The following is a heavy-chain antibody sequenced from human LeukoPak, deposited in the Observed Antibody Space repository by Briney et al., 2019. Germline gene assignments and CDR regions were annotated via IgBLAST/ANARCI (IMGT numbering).Heavy chain of an antibody. D-gene: IGHD6-13*01. Sequence: PGGSLRLSCAASGFTFDDYGMSWVRQAPGKGLEWVSGINWNGGSTGYADSVKGRFTISRVNAKNSLYLQMNSLRAEDTALYYCARSGSWHYYFDYWGQGTLVTVSS. J-gene: IGHJ4*02. V-gene: IGHV3-20*04. CDR1: GFTFDDYG. CDR2: INWNGGST. CDR3: ARSGSWHYYFDY.